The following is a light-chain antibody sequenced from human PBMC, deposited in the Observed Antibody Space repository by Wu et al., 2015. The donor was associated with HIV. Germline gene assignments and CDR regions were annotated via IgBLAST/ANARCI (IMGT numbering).Light chain of an antibody. V-gene: IGKV3-15*01. CDR3: QRYGNSFT. J-gene: IGKJ4*01. CDR1: QSVSSN. CDR2: GAS. Sequence: EIVLTQSPATLSLSPGERATLSCRASQSVSSNLAWYQQKPGQAPRLLIYGASTRATGIPARFSGSGSGTEFTLTISSMQSEDFAVYYCQRYGNSFTFGGGTKVEI.